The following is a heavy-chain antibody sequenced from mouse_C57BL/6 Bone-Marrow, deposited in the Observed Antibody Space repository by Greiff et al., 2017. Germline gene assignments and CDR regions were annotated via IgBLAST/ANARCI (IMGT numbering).Heavy chain of an antibody. V-gene: IGHV1-81*01. CDR1: GYTFTSYG. J-gene: IGHJ2*01. CDR3: AIVPPLWPFDY. CDR2: IYPRSGNT. Sequence: QVQLKQSGAELARPGASVKLSCKASGYTFTSYGISWVKQRTGQGLEWIGEIYPRSGNTYYNEKFKGKATLTADKSSSTAYMELRSLTSEDSAVYFCAIVPPLWPFDYWGQGTTLPVSS. D-gene: IGHD1-1*01.